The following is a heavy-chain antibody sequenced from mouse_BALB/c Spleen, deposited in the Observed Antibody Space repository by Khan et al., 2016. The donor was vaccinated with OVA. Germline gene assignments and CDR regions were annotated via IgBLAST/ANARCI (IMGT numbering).Heavy chain of an antibody. V-gene: IGHV1S132*01. Sequence: QVQLQQSGAELVKPGASVKLSCKTSGYSFSSYWIQWVKQRPGQGLGWIGQIFPGTGTTYYNENFKGKATLTVDTSSSTAYMQLSSLTSEDFAVYFCARGYFGNYEFVYWGRGTLVTVSP. CDR2: IFPGTGTT. D-gene: IGHD2-1*01. J-gene: IGHJ3*01. CDR1: GYSFSSYW. CDR3: ARGYFGNYEFVY.